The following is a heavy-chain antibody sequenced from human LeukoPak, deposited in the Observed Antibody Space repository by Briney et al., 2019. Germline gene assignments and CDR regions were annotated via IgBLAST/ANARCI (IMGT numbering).Heavy chain of an antibody. CDR1: GGSISSSSYY. J-gene: IGHJ4*02. CDR2: IYYSGST. D-gene: IGHD3-10*01. Sequence: PSETLSLTCTVSGGSISSSSYYWGWIRQPPGQGLEWIGSIYYSGSTYYNPSLKSRVTISVDTSKNQFSLKLSSVTAADTAVYYCARGRLDGSGSYPPYYFDYWGQGTLVTASS. V-gene: IGHV4-39*07. CDR3: ARGRLDGSGSYPPYYFDY.